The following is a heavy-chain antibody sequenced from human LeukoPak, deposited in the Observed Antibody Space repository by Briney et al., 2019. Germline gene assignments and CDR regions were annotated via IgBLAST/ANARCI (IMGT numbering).Heavy chain of an antibody. J-gene: IGHJ6*02. Sequence: GGSLRLSCAASGFTFYDYVMHWVRQAPGKGLEWVSGISWNSASIGHADSVKGRFTISRDNAKNSLYLQMNSLRVEDTALYYCVKDIRRISSGDYGMDVWGQGTTVTVSS. CDR2: ISWNSASI. D-gene: IGHD6-25*01. V-gene: IGHV3-9*01. CDR3: VKDIRRISSGDYGMDV. CDR1: GFTFYDYV.